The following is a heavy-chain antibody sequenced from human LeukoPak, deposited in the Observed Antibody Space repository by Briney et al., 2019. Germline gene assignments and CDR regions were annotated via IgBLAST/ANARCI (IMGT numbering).Heavy chain of an antibody. V-gene: IGHV4-4*08. CDR1: GGSFSGYY. J-gene: IGHJ3*02. CDR2: IYTSGSI. Sequence: SETLSLTCAVYGGSFSGYYWSWIRQPPGKGLEWIGRIYTSGSINYNPSLKSRVTISVDTSKNQFSLKLSSVTAADTAVYYCASDRIEVDAFDIWGQGTMVTVSS. D-gene: IGHD2-15*01. CDR3: ASDRIEVDAFDI.